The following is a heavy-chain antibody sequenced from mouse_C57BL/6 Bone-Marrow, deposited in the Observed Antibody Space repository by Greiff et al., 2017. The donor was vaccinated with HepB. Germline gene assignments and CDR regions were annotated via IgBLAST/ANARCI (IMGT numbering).Heavy chain of an antibody. D-gene: IGHD1-1*01. CDR3: TPFYYYGSSYFDY. V-gene: IGHV14-4*01. J-gene: IGHJ2*01. CDR1: GFNIKDDY. CDR2: IDPENGDT. Sequence: VQLQQSGAELVRPGASVKLSCTASGFNIKDDYMHWVKQRPEQGLEWIGWIDPENGDTEYASKFQGKATITADTSSNTAYLQLSSLTSEDTAVYYCTPFYYYGSSYFDYWGQGTTLTVSS.